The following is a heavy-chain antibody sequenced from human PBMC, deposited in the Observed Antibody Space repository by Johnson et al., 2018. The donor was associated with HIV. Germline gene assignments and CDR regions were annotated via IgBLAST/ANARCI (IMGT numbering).Heavy chain of an antibody. CDR2: ILSDGSNI. J-gene: IGHJ3*02. CDR3: ARGGGWATDAFDI. D-gene: IGHD3-16*01. Sequence: VQLVESGGGVVQPGRSLRLSCAASGFTFSSYAMHWVRQAPGKGLEWVSIILSDGSNIYYADSVKGRFTITRDNSKNTLFLQMNSLRSEDTAGYYCARGGGWATDAFDIWGQGTMVTVSS. V-gene: IGHV3-30*04. CDR1: GFTFSSYA.